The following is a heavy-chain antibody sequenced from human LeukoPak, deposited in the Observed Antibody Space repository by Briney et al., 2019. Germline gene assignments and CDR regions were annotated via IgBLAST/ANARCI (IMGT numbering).Heavy chain of an antibody. CDR2: ISYDGSNK. D-gene: IGHD2-2*01. Sequence: PGGSLRLSCASSGFTFTDYAMGWVRQAPGKGLEWVAVISYDGSNKYYADSVEGRFTIPRDNSKNTLYLQMNSLRAEDTAVYYCAKLAGSSQLNWFDPWGQGTLVTVSS. V-gene: IGHV3-30*18. CDR3: AKLAGSSQLNWFDP. CDR1: GFTFTDYA. J-gene: IGHJ5*02.